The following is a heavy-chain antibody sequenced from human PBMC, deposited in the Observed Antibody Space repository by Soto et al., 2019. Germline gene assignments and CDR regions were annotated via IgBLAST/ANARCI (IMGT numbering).Heavy chain of an antibody. CDR3: ARLGAGNDFWSGPFDY. CDR1: GYTFTGDY. Sequence: ASVKVSCKASGYTFTGDYMHWVRQAPGQGLEWMGWINPNSGGTNYAQKFQGRATMTRDTSISTAYMELSRLRSDDTAVYYCARLGAGNDFWSGPFDYWGQGTLVTVSS. V-gene: IGHV1-2*02. CDR2: INPNSGGT. J-gene: IGHJ4*02. D-gene: IGHD3-3*01.